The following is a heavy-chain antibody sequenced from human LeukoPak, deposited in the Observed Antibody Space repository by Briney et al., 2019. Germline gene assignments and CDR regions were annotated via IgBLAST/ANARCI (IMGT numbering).Heavy chain of an antibody. J-gene: IGHJ3*02. D-gene: IGHD3/OR15-3a*01. CDR3: ARVILGRMAFDI. V-gene: IGHV1-8*03. Sequence: ASVKVSCKASGYTFTSYDINWVRQATGQGLEWMGWMNPNSGNTGYAQKFQGRVTITRNTSISTAYMELSSLRSEDTAVYYCARVILGRMAFDIWGQGTMVTVSS. CDR2: MNPNSGNT. CDR1: GYTFTSYD.